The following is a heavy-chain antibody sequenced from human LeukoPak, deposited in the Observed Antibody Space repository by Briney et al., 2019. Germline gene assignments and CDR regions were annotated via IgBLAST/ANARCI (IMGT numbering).Heavy chain of an antibody. CDR2: ISGSGGTT. J-gene: IGHJ4*02. CDR3: AKVRVEWVPYYFDY. CDR1: GFTFSSYA. Sequence: GGSLRLSCAASGFTFSSYAMTWVRQAPRKRLESVSGISGSGGTTYYAASVNGRFTISSDNSNNTLYVQMNRLRAEDTAVYYCAKVRVEWVPYYFDYWGQGTLVTVSS. V-gene: IGHV3-23*01. D-gene: IGHD3-10*01.